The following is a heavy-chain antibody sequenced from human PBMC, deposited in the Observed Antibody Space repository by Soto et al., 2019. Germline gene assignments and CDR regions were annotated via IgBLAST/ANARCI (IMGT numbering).Heavy chain of an antibody. CDR2: IDKVGTDS. J-gene: IGHJ6*03. D-gene: IGHD3-10*01. V-gene: IGHV3-74*01. Sequence: EVQLVESGGGLVQPGGSWSLSCAASEFTFIGASVTWVRQAPGKGLVWVSGIDKVGTDSTYADSVKGRFTSSRDNAKNTVYLQMNSLRVEDTAVYYCARGWFGPDVWGKGTTVTVSS. CDR1: EFTFIGAS. CDR3: ARGWFGPDV.